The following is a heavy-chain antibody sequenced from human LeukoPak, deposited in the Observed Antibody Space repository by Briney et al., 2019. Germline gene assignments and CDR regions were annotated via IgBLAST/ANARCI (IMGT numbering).Heavy chain of an antibody. Sequence: GGSLRLSCAASGFTFDTHAMTWVRQAPGKGLEYVSLISGSGDITYYAHSLKDRFTISRDNSKTALYLQMHSLRAEDTAMYYCAARPGDLAVPFDYWGQGTLVIVSS. D-gene: IGHD3-10*01. CDR2: ISGSGDIT. CDR1: GFTFDTHA. CDR3: AARPGDLAVPFDY. J-gene: IGHJ4*02. V-gene: IGHV3-23*01.